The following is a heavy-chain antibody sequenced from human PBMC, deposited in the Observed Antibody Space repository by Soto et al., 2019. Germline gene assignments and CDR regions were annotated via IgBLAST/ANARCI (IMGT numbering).Heavy chain of an antibody. V-gene: IGHV1-69*13. CDR3: ARGDATKIVVTTYYGLDV. J-gene: IGHJ6*02. CDR1: GGSFSNFG. D-gene: IGHD3-22*01. CDR2: IIPVFGTP. Sequence: ASVKVSCKASGGSFSNFGISWVRQAPGQVLEWMGGIIPVFGTPHYAQKFQDRVTITADESTSTVYMEVSSLTSEDTAVYYCARGDATKIVVTTYYGLDVWGQGTTVTVSS.